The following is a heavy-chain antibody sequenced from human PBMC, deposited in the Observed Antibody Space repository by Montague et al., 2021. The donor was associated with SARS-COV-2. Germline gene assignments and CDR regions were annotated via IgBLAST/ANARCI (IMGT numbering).Heavy chain of an antibody. D-gene: IGHD1-20*01. CDR2: VNHSGST. Sequence: SETLSLTCAVYGGSLSGYYWSWIRQPPGKGLEWIGEVNHSGSTNYNPSLKSRVTISLDTSKNQLPLKLSSVTAADTAVYYCARGRRRYNWRDETSYYYGMDVWGQGTTVTVSS. CDR1: GGSLSGYY. J-gene: IGHJ6*02. V-gene: IGHV4-34*01. CDR3: ARGRRRYNWRDETSYYYGMDV.